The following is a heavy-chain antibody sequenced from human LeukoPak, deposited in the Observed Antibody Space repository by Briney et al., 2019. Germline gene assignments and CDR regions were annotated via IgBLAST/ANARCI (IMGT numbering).Heavy chain of an antibody. CDR2: ISSSSTI. CDR3: ARQTDIVVVPANEDFDY. Sequence: GGSPRLSCAASGFTFSSYSMNWVRQAPGKGLEWVSYISSSSTIYYADSVKGRFTISRDNAKNSLYLQMNSLRAEDTAVYYCARQTDIVVVPANEDFDYWGQGTLVTVSS. CDR1: GFTFSSYS. V-gene: IGHV3-48*01. D-gene: IGHD2-2*01. J-gene: IGHJ4*02.